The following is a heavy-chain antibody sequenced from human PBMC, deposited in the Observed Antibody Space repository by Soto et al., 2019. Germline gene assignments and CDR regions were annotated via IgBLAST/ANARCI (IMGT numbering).Heavy chain of an antibody. CDR3: TRDASRDSSARGWFDP. Sequence: AXLRLSCADSGFTFRIFTMNWVRQAPGKGLEWVSTISSNSAYIYYTDALRGRFTISRDNAKNSLHLQMTSLRAEDTAVYYCTRDASRDSSARGWFDPWGPGTLVTVSS. CDR1: GFTFRIFT. D-gene: IGHD6-13*01. V-gene: IGHV3-21*01. CDR2: ISSNSAYI. J-gene: IGHJ5*02.